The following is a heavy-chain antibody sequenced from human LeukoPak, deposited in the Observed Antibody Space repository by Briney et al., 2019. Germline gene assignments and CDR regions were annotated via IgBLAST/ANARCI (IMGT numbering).Heavy chain of an antibody. Sequence: GGSLRLSCAASGSTFSSYAMHWVRQAPGKGLEWVAVISYDGSNKYYADSVKGRFTISRDNSKNTLYLQMNSLRAEDTAVYYCASRGNPWGQGTLVTVSS. J-gene: IGHJ5*02. CDR2: ISYDGSNK. V-gene: IGHV3-30-3*01. CDR1: GSTFSSYA. CDR3: ASRGNP.